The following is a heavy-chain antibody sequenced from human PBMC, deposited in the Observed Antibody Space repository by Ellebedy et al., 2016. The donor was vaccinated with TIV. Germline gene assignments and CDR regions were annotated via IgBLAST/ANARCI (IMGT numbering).Heavy chain of an antibody. Sequence: MPSETLSLTCPLSGGSFSGSYWSCIRQPPGKGLEWIGEINHTGSTNYNPSLKSRVTISVDTSKNQFSLKLSSLTAADTAVYYCASRRDSSGWYNWFDPWGQGTLVTVSS. CDR2: INHTGST. CDR1: GGSFSGSY. D-gene: IGHD6-19*01. J-gene: IGHJ5*02. V-gene: IGHV4-34*01. CDR3: ASRRDSSGWYNWFDP.